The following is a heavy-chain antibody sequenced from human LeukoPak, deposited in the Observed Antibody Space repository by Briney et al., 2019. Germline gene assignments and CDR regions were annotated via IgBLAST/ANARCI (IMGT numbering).Heavy chain of an antibody. CDR2: IYYSGST. CDR1: GGSLSSYY. V-gene: IGHV4-59*01. J-gene: IGHJ4*02. D-gene: IGHD3-22*01. Sequence: KPSETLSLTCTVSGGSLSSYYWSWIRQPPGKGLEWIGYIYYSGSTNYNPSLKSRVTISVDTSKNQFSLKLSSVTAADTAVYYCARVRESSGYYNDFDYWGQGTLVTVSS. CDR3: ARVRESSGYYNDFDY.